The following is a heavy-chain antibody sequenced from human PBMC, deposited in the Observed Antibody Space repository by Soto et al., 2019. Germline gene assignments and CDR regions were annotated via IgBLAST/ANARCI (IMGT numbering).Heavy chain of an antibody. Sequence: GGSLRLSCAASGFTFSSYSMNWVRQAPGKGLEWISYITNSSSTIYYADSVKGRFTISRDNAKNSLYLQMNSLRAEDTAVYYCTRRFGSWGQGTLVTVSS. J-gene: IGHJ4*02. CDR2: ITNSSSTI. V-gene: IGHV3-48*01. CDR3: TRRFGS. CDR1: GFTFSSYS.